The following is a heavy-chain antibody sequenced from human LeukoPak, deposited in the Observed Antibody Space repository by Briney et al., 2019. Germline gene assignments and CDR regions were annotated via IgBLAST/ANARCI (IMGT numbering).Heavy chain of an antibody. Sequence: SETLSLTCTVSGGSISSYYWSWIRQPPGKGLEWIGYIYYSGSTNYNPSLKSRVTISVDTSKNQFSLKLSSVTAADTAVYYCARAQGYYYYMDVWGKGTTVTVSS. CDR1: GGSISSYY. V-gene: IGHV4-59*01. CDR2: IYYSGST. J-gene: IGHJ6*03. CDR3: ARAQGYYYYMDV.